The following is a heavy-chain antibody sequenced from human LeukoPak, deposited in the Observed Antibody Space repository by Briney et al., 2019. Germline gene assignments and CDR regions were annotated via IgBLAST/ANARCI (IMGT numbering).Heavy chain of an antibody. CDR1: GLTFSNAW. Sequence: GGSLRLSCAASGLTFSNAWMSWVRQAPGKGLEWVSSISSSSSYIYYADSVKGRFTISRDNAKNSLYLQMNSLRAEDTAVYYCARDHGRYDSSGYSYWGQGTLVTVSS. D-gene: IGHD3-22*01. CDR3: ARDHGRYDSSGYSY. V-gene: IGHV3-21*01. J-gene: IGHJ4*02. CDR2: ISSSSSYI.